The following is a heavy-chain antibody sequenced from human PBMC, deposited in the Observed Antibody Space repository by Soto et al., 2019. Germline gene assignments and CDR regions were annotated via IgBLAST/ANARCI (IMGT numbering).Heavy chain of an antibody. CDR3: AKDPRPATGHGLLYFGDLLIDY. Sequence: PGGSLRLSCAASGFTFSSYAISWARQVPGKGHKWVSGISGSGGSTYYADSVRGRFTISRDNSKNTLNLQMNSLRAGDKALYYCAKDPRPATGHGLLYFGDLLIDYWGQGTLVTVSS. D-gene: IGHD3-10*01. J-gene: IGHJ4*02. CDR2: ISGSGGST. V-gene: IGHV3-23*01. CDR1: GFTFSSYA.